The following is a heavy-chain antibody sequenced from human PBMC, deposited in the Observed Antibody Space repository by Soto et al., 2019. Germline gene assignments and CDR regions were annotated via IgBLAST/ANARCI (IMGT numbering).Heavy chain of an antibody. V-gene: IGHV1-69*13. CDR3: ARVSYGSGSYYINWFDP. J-gene: IGHJ5*02. CDR2: IIPIFGTA. D-gene: IGHD3-10*01. Sequence: ASVKVSCKASGGTFSSYAISWVRQAPGQGLEWMGGIIPIFGTANYAQKFQGRVTITADESTSTAYMELSSLRSEDTAVYYCARVSYGSGSYYINWFDPWGQGTLVTVSS. CDR1: GGTFSSYA.